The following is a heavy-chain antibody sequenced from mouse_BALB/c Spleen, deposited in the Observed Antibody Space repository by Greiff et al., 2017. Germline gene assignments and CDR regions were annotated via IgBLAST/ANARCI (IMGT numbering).Heavy chain of an antibody. CDR3: ARGGYDDYDGFAD. J-gene: IGHJ3*01. V-gene: IGHV3-6*02. CDR2: ISYDGSN. CDR1: GYSITSGYY. Sequence: ESGPGLVKPSQSLSLSCSVTGYSITSGYYWNWIRQFPGNKLEWMGYISYDGSNNYNPSLKNRISITRDTSKNQLFLKLNTVTTEDTATYYCARGGYDDYDGFADWGQGNLGTVSA. D-gene: IGHD2-4*01.